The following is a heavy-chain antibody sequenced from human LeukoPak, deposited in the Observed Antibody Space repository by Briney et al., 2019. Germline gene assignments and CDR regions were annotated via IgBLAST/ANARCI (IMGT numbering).Heavy chain of an antibody. CDR3: AKGLGTGSVLARPLHY. V-gene: IGHV3-30*18. CDR1: GFPFSTYD. D-gene: IGHD3-10*01. Sequence: GGSLRLSCAASGFPFSTYDMHWVRQAPDKGLQWVAVISSGGYRTDYPDSVRGRFTISRDNFKNTVDLQMISVTAEDTAMYFCAKGLGTGSVLARPLHYWGQGTLVTVSS. CDR2: ISSGGYRT. J-gene: IGHJ4*02.